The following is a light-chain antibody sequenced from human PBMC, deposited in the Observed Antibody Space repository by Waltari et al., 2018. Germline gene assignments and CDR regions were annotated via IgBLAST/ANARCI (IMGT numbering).Light chain of an antibody. CDR1: QSVGRS. CDR2: DAS. J-gene: IGKJ1*01. Sequence: EIVLTQSPGTLSLSPGERATLSCRASQSVGRSLAWYQQKPGQAPRLLIYDASKRDTGIPERFSGSGSGTDFSLTISRLEPEDCAVYYCQMYVRLPVTFGQGTKVEIK. CDR3: QMYVRLPVT. V-gene: IGKV3-20*01.